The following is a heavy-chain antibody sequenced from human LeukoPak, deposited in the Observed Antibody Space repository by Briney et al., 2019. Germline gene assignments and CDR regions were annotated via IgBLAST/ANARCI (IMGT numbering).Heavy chain of an antibody. CDR2: IYYSGST. V-gene: IGHV4-39*01. J-gene: IGHJ4*02. Sequence: SETLSLTCTVSGGSISSGSYYWGWIRQPPGKGLEWIGSIYYSGSTYYNPSLKSRVTISVDTSKNQFSLKLSSVTAADTAVYYCASITMVRGVMTLDYWGQGTLVTVSS. D-gene: IGHD3-10*01. CDR1: GGSISSGSYY. CDR3: ASITMVRGVMTLDY.